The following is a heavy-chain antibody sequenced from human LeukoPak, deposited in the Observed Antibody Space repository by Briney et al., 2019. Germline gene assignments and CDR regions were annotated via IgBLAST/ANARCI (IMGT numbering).Heavy chain of an antibody. CDR1: GFTFSSYA. CDR3: AREGAIVVVPAAPRAFDY. D-gene: IGHD2-2*01. Sequence: GGSLRLSCAAFGFTFSSYAMHWVRQAPGKGLEWVAVISYDGSNKYYADSVKGRFTISRDNSKNTLYLQMNSLRAEDTAVYYCAREGAIVVVPAAPRAFDYWGQGTLVTVSS. J-gene: IGHJ4*02. CDR2: ISYDGSNK. V-gene: IGHV3-30-3*01.